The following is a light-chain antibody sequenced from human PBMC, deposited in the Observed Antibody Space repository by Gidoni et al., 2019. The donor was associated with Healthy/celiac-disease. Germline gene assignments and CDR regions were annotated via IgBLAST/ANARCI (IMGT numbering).Light chain of an antibody. CDR2: DAS. J-gene: IGKJ1*01. V-gene: IGKV3-11*01. Sequence: ELVFTQSPATLSLSPGERATLSCRASQSVSSYLAWYQQKPGQAPRLLIYDASNRATGIPARFSGSGSGTDFTLTISSLEPEDVAVYYCQQRSNWPTFGQGTKVEIK. CDR1: QSVSSY. CDR3: QQRSNWPT.